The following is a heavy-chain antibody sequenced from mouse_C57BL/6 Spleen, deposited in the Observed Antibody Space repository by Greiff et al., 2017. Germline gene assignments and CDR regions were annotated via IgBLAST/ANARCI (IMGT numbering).Heavy chain of an antibody. CDR2: IDPSDSYT. CDR3: ARSNYDTAWFAY. V-gene: IGHV1-69*01. CDR1: GYTFTSYW. Sequence: QVQLKQPGAELVMPGASVKLSCKASGYTFTSYWMHWVKQRPGQGLEWIGEIDPSDSYTNYNQKFKGKSTLTVDKSSSTAYMQLSSLTSEDSAVYYCARSNYDTAWFAYWGQGTLVTVSA. D-gene: IGHD2-4*01. J-gene: IGHJ3*01.